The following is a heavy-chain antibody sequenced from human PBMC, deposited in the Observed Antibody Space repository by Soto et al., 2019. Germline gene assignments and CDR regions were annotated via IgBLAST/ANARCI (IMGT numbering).Heavy chain of an antibody. D-gene: IGHD3-22*01. J-gene: IGHJ4*02. V-gene: IGHV1-69*13. CDR3: ARESGYYFAFDY. Sequence: SVKVSCKASGCTFSSYAISWVRQAPGQGLEWMGGIIPIFGTANYAQKFQGRVTITADESTSTAYMELSSLRSEDTAVYYCARESGYYFAFDYWGQGTLVTVSS. CDR1: GCTFSSYA. CDR2: IIPIFGTA.